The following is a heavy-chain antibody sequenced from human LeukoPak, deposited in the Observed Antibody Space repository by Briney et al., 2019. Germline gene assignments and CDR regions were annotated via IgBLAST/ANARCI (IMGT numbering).Heavy chain of an antibody. Sequence: PGGSLRLSCAASGFTFSTYSMNWVRQAPGKGLEWLSYISSSGNTIYYADSVKGRFTISRDNARNSLYLQLNSLTDEDTAVYYCARRESSGWYWGYWGQGTLVTVSS. CDR2: ISSSGNTI. CDR1: GFTFSTYS. J-gene: IGHJ4*02. CDR3: ARRESSGWYWGY. V-gene: IGHV3-48*02. D-gene: IGHD6-19*01.